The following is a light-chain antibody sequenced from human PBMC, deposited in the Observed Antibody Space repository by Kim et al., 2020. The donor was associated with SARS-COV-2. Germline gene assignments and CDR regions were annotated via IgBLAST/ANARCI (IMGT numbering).Light chain of an antibody. J-gene: IGKJ1*01. CDR2: KAS. Sequence: DTPTTQSPSTLSASVGDRVTITCRASQNIDNWLAWYQQKPGKAPKLLIYKASRLHSGVPSRFSGSGSGTEFTLTISSLQPDDFGIYFCQQYETYWTFGLGTKVDIK. CDR3: QQYETYWT. CDR1: QNIDNW. V-gene: IGKV1-5*03.